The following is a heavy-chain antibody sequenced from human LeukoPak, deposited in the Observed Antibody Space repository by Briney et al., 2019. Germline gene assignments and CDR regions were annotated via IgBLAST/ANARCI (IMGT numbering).Heavy chain of an antibody. J-gene: IGHJ1*01. CDR2: IRQDGSQK. Sequence: GGSLRLSCDASGFTFSNYWMRWLRQAPGKGLEWVANIRQDGSQKYYVDSVKGRFTISRDNAKNSLYLQMNSLRAVDTAVYYCARQGYGDYYFQHWGQGTLLTVSS. CDR1: GFTFSNYW. D-gene: IGHD4-17*01. V-gene: IGHV3-7*01. CDR3: ARQGYGDYYFQH.